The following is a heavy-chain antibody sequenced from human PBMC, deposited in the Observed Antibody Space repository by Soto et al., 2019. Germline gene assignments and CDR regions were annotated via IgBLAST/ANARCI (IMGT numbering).Heavy chain of an antibody. D-gene: IGHD2-8*01. CDR3: ARRMTAYFDF. J-gene: IGHJ4*02. Sequence: PGGSLRLSCAASGFTFTTSAMSWVRQAPGKGLEWVSTLTGDGAYISYADSVKGRFTISRDNSQNTLYLQMNSLRADDTAIYYCARRMTAYFDFWGQGTLVTVSS. CDR1: GFTFTTSA. CDR2: LTGDGAYI. V-gene: IGHV3-23*01.